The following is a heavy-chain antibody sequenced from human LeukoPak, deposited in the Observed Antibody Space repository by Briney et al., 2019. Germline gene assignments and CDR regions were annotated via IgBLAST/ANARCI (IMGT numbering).Heavy chain of an antibody. J-gene: IGHJ4*02. CDR2: ISGYNGNT. CDR1: GYIFTSYG. Sequence: ASVKVSCKASGYIFTSYGFSWVRQAPGQGLEWMGWISGYNGNTHYAQRFQGRVTMTTDTSTSTAYMELRSLRSDDTAMYYCASWVGSSYNDYWGQGTLVTVSS. CDR3: ASWVGSSYNDY. D-gene: IGHD1-14*01. V-gene: IGHV1-18*01.